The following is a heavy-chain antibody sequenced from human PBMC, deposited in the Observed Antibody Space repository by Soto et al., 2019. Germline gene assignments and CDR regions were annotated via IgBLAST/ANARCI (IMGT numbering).Heavy chain of an antibody. CDR3: ARGGTFAYDTSGYSVY. V-gene: IGHV1-2*02. J-gene: IGHJ4*02. D-gene: IGHD3-22*01. Sequence: ASVKVSCPPSGSTFRAHYMHWVRPAPGQGLAGMGWINPKSGGTLYAQKFQGRVTMTRDTSISTAYMELSRLRSDDTAVYYCARGGTFAYDTSGYSVYWGQGTLVTVSS. CDR1: GSTFRAHY. CDR2: INPKSGGT.